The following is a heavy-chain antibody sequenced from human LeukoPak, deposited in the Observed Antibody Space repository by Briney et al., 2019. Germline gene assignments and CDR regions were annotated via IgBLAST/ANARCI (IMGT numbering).Heavy chain of an antibody. J-gene: IGHJ4*02. V-gene: IGHV3-23*01. CDR2: ISASGDDT. CDR1: GFTFRSFA. CDR3: AKEVFDTGKAFES. D-gene: IGHD3-10*01. Sequence: PGGSLRLSCAASGFTFRSFALNWVRQAPGKRLEWVSTISASGDDTFYAASVKGRFTVSRDNSKNTLHLQLNSLRAEDTAIYYCAKEVFDTGKAFESWGQGTLVTVSS.